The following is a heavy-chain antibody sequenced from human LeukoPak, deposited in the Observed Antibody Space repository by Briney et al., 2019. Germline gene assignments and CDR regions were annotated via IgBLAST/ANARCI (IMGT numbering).Heavy chain of an antibody. CDR3: AREVSEGFDF. D-gene: IGHD3-22*01. CDR1: GFTFSGYS. J-gene: IGHJ4*02. CDR2: FGTRSTSI. V-gene: IGHV3-21*01. Sequence: GGFLRLSCTASGFTFSGYSMNWIRQAPGKGLEWVSSFGTRSTSIYHAGSVKGRFAISRDNAKNSLYLQMNSLRAEDTALYYCAREVSEGFDFWGQGTLVTVSS.